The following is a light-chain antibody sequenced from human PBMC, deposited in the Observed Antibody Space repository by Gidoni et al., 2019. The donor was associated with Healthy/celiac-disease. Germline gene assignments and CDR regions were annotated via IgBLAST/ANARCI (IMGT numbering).Light chain of an antibody. CDR3: QQYYSTPL. J-gene: IGKJ1*01. CDR2: WAS. Sequence: DIVMTQSPDSLAVSLAERATINCKSSQSVLYSSNNKNYLAWYQQKPGQPPKLLIYWASTRESGVPDRFSGSGSGTDFTLTSSSLQAEDVAVYYCQQYYSTPLFGQGTKVEIK. CDR1: QSVLYSSNNKNY. V-gene: IGKV4-1*01.